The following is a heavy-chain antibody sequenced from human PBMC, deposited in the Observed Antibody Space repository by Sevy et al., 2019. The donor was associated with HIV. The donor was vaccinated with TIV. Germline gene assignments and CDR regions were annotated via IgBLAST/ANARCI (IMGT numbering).Heavy chain of an antibody. CDR2: IWYDGSNK. D-gene: IGHD2-21*01. CDR3: ARPRGQSIRNDAFDI. CDR1: GFTFSSYG. J-gene: IGHJ3*02. V-gene: IGHV3-33*01. Sequence: GGSLRLSCAASGFTFSSYGMHWVRQAPGKGLEWVAVIWYDGSNKYYADSGKGRFTISRDNSKNTLYLQMNSLRAEDTAVYYCARPRGQSIRNDAFDIWGQGTMVTVSS.